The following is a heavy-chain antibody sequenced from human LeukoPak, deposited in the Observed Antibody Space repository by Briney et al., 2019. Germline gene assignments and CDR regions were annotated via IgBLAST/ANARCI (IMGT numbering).Heavy chain of an antibody. J-gene: IGHJ3*01. CDR3: ARGKYYYDSGVYYKEDVFDF. CDR2: IYYSGST. D-gene: IGHD3-22*01. Sequence: SETLSLTCTVSGGSISSGDYYWSWIRQPPGKGLEWIGYIYYSGSTYYNPSLKSRVTISVDTSKNQFSLKLSSVTAADTAVYSGARGKYYYDSGVYYKEDVFDFWAKGTRVPVSS. CDR1: GGSISSGDYY. V-gene: IGHV4-30-4*08.